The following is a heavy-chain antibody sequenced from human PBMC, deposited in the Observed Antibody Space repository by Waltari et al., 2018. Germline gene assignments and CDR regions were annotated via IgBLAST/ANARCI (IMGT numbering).Heavy chain of an antibody. CDR2: VNPGDSET. CDR1: GHRFPSYW. CDR3: ARRDCISSSCYDGWFDL. D-gene: IGHD2-2*01. Sequence: EVQLVQSGAVVRKPGESLRISWQGSGHRFPSYWIGWGRQMPGKGLEWMGIVNPGDSETRYSPSFRGQVTISADKSIFTAYLQWSSLKASDTAIYYCARRDCISSSCYDGWFDLWGQGTLVTVSS. V-gene: IGHV5-51*01. J-gene: IGHJ5*02.